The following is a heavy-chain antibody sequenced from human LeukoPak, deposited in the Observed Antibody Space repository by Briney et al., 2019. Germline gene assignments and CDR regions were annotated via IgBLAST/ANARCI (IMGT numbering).Heavy chain of an antibody. V-gene: IGHV3-48*03. D-gene: IGHD6-19*01. Sequence: PGGSLRLSCAASGFTFSSYEMNWVRQAPGKGLEWVSYISSSGSTIYYADSVKGRFTISRDNAKNSLYLQMNSLRAEDTAAYYCAREEKQWLAYYFDYWGQGTLVTVSS. CDR2: ISSSGSTI. CDR1: GFTFSSYE. J-gene: IGHJ4*02. CDR3: AREEKQWLAYYFDY.